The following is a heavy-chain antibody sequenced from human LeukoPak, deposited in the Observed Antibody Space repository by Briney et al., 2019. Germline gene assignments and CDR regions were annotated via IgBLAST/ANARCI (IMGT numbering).Heavy chain of an antibody. D-gene: IGHD5-18*01. J-gene: IGHJ4*02. CDR1: GFTFSNYA. CDR2: ISGSAHRI. Sequence: GGSLRLSCVASGFTFSNYAMSWVRQAPEKGLDWVSVISGSAHRIRYADSVKGRFTISRDNSENTVYLQMNNLRAEDTALYYCAGRVTGYSSGYVYWGQGTLVTVSS. CDR3: AGRVTGYSSGYVY. V-gene: IGHV3-23*01.